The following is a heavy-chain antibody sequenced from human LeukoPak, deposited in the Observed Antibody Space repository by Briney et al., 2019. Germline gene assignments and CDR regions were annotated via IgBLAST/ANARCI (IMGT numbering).Heavy chain of an antibody. V-gene: IGHV3-21*04. J-gene: IGHJ4*02. D-gene: IGHD3-9*01. CDR1: GFSFSVYA. CDR2: LSRNSDYI. Sequence: GGSLRLSCAATGFSFSVYAMSWVRQAPGKGLEWVSALSRNSDYIYYADSVGGRFTISRDNAKNSLYLQMNSLRAEDTALYYCAKGPHFDWFYDYWGQGTLVTVSS. CDR3: AKGPHFDWFYDY.